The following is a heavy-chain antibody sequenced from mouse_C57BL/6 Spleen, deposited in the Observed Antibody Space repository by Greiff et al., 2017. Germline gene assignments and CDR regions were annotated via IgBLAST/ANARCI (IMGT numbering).Heavy chain of an antibody. CDR2: INPNNGGT. J-gene: IGHJ1*03. D-gene: IGHD1-1*01. CDR1: GYTFTDYN. V-gene: IGHV1-18*01. Sequence: EVQLQQSGPELVKPGASVKIPCKASGYTFTDYNMDWVKQSHGKSLEWIGDINPNNGGTIYNQKFKGKATLTVDKSSSTAYMALRRLTSEDTAVYYCARSLIYYYGSSSYWYFDVWGTGTTVTVSS. CDR3: ARSLIYYYGSSSYWYFDV.